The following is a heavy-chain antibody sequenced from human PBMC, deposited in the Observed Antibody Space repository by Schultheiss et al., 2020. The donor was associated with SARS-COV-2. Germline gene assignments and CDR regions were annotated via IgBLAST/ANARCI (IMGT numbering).Heavy chain of an antibody. CDR2: ISGSGGST. V-gene: IGHV3-23*01. J-gene: IGHJ4*02. Sequence: GESLKISCAASGFTFSSYAMSWVRQAPGKGLEWVSAISGSGGSTYYADSVKGRFTISRDNSKNTLYLQMNSLRAEDTAVYYCARERITMVRGVIIEAHGSDYWGQGTLVTVSS. CDR3: ARERITMVRGVIIEAHGSDY. CDR1: GFTFSSYA. D-gene: IGHD3-10*01.